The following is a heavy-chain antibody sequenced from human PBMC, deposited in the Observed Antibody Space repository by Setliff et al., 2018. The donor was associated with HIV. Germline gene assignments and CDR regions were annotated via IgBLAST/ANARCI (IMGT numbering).Heavy chain of an antibody. CDR1: GFTFGSYG. CDR3: ARVFQSYFFDF. CDR2: IWYDGSEK. Sequence: GGSLRLSCTTSGFTFGSYGMHWVRQAPGQGLEWVANIWYDGSEKYYADSVKGRFTISRDKSKNTLYLQMNSLRTEDTAVYYCARVFQSYFFDFWGQGTLVTVSS. D-gene: IGHD3-3*01. J-gene: IGHJ4*02. V-gene: IGHV3-33*01.